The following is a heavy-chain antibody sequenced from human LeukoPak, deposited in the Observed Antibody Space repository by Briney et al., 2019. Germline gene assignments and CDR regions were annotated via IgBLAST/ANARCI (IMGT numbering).Heavy chain of an antibody. CDR3: ARLGYSSGNWFDP. CDR1: GGSISSSSYY. CDR2: IYFRGST. V-gene: IGHV4-39*01. Sequence: SETLSLTCTVPGGSISSSSYYWGWIRQPPGKGLEWIGSIYFRGSTYYNPSLKSRVTISVDTSKNQFSLKLSSVTAADTAVYYCARLGYSSGNWFDPWGQGTLVTVSS. J-gene: IGHJ5*02. D-gene: IGHD6-19*01.